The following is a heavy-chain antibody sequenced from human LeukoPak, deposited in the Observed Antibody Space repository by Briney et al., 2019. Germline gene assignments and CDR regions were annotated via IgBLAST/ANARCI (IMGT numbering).Heavy chain of an antibody. D-gene: IGHD3-22*01. CDR1: GFTFSSYA. CDR2: ISGSGGST. V-gene: IGHV3-23*01. Sequence: GGSLRLSCAASGFTFSSYAMSWVRQAPGKGLEWVSAISGSGGSTSYAQKFQGRVTMTRDTSTSTVYMELSSLRSEDTAVYYCARDSNPTPYYYDRGDAFDIWGQGTMVTVSS. J-gene: IGHJ3*02. CDR3: ARDSNPTPYYYDRGDAFDI.